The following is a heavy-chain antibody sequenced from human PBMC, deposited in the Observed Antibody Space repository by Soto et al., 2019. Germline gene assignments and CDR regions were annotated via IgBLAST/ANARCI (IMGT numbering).Heavy chain of an antibody. CDR2: ISSSSSTI. Sequence: VQLVESGGGLVQPGGSLRLSCAASGFTFSSYSMNWVRQAPGKGLEWVSYISSSSSTIYYADSVKGRFTISRDNAKNSLYLQVNSLRAEDTAVYYCARDYLDCSGGSCYFFDYWGQGTLVTVSS. CDR1: GFTFSSYS. CDR3: ARDYLDCSGGSCYFFDY. V-gene: IGHV3-48*01. D-gene: IGHD2-15*01. J-gene: IGHJ4*02.